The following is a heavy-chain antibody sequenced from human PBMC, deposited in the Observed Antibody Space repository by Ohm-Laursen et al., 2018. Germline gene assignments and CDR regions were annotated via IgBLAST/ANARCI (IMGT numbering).Heavy chain of an antibody. CDR2: DSGSGDST. J-gene: IGHJ6*02. CDR1: GFTFSSYG. Sequence: SLRLSCAASGFTFSSYGMSWVRQAPGKGLEWVSADSGSGDSTQHADSVKGRFTISRDNSKNTLYLQMNSLRAEDTAVYYCARDVSPYDFWSGYYPYYYYYGMDVWGQGTTVTVSS. CDR3: ARDVSPYDFWSGYYPYYYYYGMDV. D-gene: IGHD3-3*01. V-gene: IGHV3-23*01.